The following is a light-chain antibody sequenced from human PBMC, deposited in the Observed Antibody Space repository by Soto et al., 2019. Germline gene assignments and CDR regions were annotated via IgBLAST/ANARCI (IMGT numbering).Light chain of an antibody. CDR1: SGAVTSGNY. CDR2: ATN. Sequence: QAVVTQEPSLTVSPGGTVTLTCASSSGAVTSGNYPNWFQQKPGQAPRALIYATNTKHSWTPARFSGSLLGGKAALTLSGVQPEDEAEYFCLLYYGGFWVFGGGTKVTVL. J-gene: IGLJ3*02. V-gene: IGLV7-43*01. CDR3: LLYYGGFWV.